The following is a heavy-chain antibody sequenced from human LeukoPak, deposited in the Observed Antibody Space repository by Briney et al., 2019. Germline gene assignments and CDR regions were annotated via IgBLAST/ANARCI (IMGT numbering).Heavy chain of an antibody. CDR3: ARLGPIGY. CDR2: ISYDGSNK. V-gene: IGHV3-30*14. CDR1: GFTFSSYA. Sequence: GGSLRLSCAASGFTFSSYAMHWVRQAPGKGLEWVAVISYDGSNKYYADSVKGRFTISRDNSKNTLYLQMNSLRAEDTAVYYCARLGPIGYWGQGTLVTVSS. J-gene: IGHJ4*02.